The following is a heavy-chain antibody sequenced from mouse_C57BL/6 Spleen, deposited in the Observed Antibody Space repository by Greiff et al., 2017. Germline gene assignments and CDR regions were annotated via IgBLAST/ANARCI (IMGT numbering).Heavy chain of an antibody. V-gene: IGHV1-55*01. CDR3: ARGFPAWFAY. CDR1: GYTFTSYW. J-gene: IGHJ3*01. CDR2: LYPGSGST. Sequence: QVQLQQSGAELVKPGASVKMSCKASGYTFTSYWITWVKQRPGQGLEWIGDLYPGSGSTNYNEKFKSKATLTVDTSSSTAYMQLSSLTSEDSAVYYCARGFPAWFAYWGQGTLVTVSA.